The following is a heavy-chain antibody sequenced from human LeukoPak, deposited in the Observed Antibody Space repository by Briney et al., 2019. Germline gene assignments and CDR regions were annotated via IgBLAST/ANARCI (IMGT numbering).Heavy chain of an antibody. CDR3: AKDNRRHYTSGPNPDSLH. Sequence: GGSLRLSCAGSGFIFNNYAMHWVRQPPGKGLEWVSGISWNSGSIDYADSVKGRFTISRDNARNSLYLQMNSLRVEDTAFYYCAKDNRRHYTSGPNPDSLHWGQGALVTVSS. D-gene: IGHD6-19*01. CDR2: ISWNSGSI. CDR1: GFIFNNYA. V-gene: IGHV3-9*01. J-gene: IGHJ4*02.